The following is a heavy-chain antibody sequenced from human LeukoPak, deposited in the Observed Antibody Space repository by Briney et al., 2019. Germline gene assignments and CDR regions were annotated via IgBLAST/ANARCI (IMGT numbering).Heavy chain of an antibody. J-gene: IGHJ6*02. V-gene: IGHV3-33*06. CDR2: IWYDGSNK. CDR1: GFTFSSYG. Sequence: PWWSLRLSCPPSGFTFSSYGMHWVRQAPGKGLEWAALIWYDGSNKCYADSVKGRFTISRDNSKNTLYLQMNSLRAEDTAVYYCAKGVEDWNSDCYGMDVWGQGTTVTVSS. CDR3: AKGVEDWNSDCYGMDV. D-gene: IGHD1-7*01.